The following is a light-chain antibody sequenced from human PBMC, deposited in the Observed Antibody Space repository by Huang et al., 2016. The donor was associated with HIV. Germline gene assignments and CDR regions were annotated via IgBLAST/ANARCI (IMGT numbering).Light chain of an antibody. Sequence: EVGMTQSPATLSVSPGERATLSCRASQSISSNLAWYQPKPGQAPRLLIYAASTRVTGVPARFSGSGSGTEFTLTISSLQSEDYAVYYCQQYNNRPPLTFGGGTKVEIK. CDR1: QSISSN. CDR3: QQYNNRPPLT. V-gene: IGKV3-15*01. J-gene: IGKJ4*01. CDR2: AAS.